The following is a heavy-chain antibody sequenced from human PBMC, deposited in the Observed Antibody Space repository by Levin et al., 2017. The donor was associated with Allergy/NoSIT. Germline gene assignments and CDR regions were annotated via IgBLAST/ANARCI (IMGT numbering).Heavy chain of an antibody. J-gene: IGHJ6*02. Sequence: ASVKVSCKASGYTFTSYGISWVRQAPGQGLEWMGWISAYNGNTNYAQKLQGRVTMTTDTSTSTAYMELRSLRSDDTAVYYCARVRLWFGELLFDGGTRTYGMDVWGQGTTVTVSS. D-gene: IGHD3-10*01. V-gene: IGHV1-18*01. CDR2: ISAYNGNT. CDR1: GYTFTSYG. CDR3: ARVRLWFGELLFDGGTRTYGMDV.